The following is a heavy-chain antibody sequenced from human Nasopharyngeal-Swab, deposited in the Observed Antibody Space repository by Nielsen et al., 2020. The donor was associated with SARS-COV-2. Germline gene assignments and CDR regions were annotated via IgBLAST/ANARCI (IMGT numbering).Heavy chain of an antibody. CDR2: ISYDGSNK. Sequence: GSLRLSCAASGFTFSSYAMHWVRQAPGKGLEWVAVISYDGSNKYYADSVKGRFTISRDNSKNTLYLQMNSLRAEDTAVYYCARAHVSMIAGGPFDYWGQGTLVTVSS. CDR1: GFTFSSYA. V-gene: IGHV3-30-3*01. CDR3: ARAHVSMIAGGPFDY. J-gene: IGHJ4*02. D-gene: IGHD3-22*01.